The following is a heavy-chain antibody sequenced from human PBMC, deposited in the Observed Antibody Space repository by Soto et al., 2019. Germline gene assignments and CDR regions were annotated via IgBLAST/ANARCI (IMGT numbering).Heavy chain of an antibody. CDR1: GGTFSSYT. CDR3: ARTTLTTYAFDV. Sequence: QVQLVQSGAEVKKPGSSVKVSCKASGGTFSSYTISWVRQAPGQGLEWMGRIIPNPGITNYPQKFQGRVTITADKSTSTAYMVLSSLTSEDTALYYCARTTLTTYAFDVWGQGTMVTVSS. CDR2: IIPNPGIT. D-gene: IGHD4-4*01. V-gene: IGHV1-69*02. J-gene: IGHJ3*01.